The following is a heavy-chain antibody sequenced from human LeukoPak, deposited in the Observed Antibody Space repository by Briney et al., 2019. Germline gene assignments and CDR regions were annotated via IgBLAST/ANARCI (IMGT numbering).Heavy chain of an antibody. J-gene: IGHJ5*02. Sequence: PGGSLRLSCAASGFTFSDYYMSWIRQAPGKGLEWVSYISGSGSTIYYADSVKGRFTISRDNAKTSLYLQMNSLRAEDTAVYYCARERYCSSTSYCQNWFGPWGQGALVTVSS. CDR1: GFTFSDYY. CDR2: ISGSGSTI. D-gene: IGHD2-2*01. CDR3: ARERYCSSTSYCQNWFGP. V-gene: IGHV3-11*01.